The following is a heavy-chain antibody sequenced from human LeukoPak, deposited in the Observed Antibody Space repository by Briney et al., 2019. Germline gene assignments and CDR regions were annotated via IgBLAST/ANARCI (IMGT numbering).Heavy chain of an antibody. CDR2: ISSSSSYI. J-gene: IGHJ4*02. D-gene: IGHD3-22*01. Sequence: PGGSLRLSCAASGFTFSSYSMNWVRQAPGKGLEWVSSISSSSSYIYYADPVKGRFTISRDNAKNSLYLQMNSLRAEDTAVYYCARGSYYDSSGYYATDADYWGQGTLVTVSS. CDR3: ARGSYYDSSGYYATDADY. CDR1: GFTFSSYS. V-gene: IGHV3-21*01.